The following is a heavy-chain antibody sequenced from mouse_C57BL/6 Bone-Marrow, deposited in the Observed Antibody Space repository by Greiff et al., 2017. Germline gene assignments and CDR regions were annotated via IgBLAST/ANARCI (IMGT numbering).Heavy chain of an antibody. V-gene: IGHV1-59*01. Sequence: VQLQQPGAELVRPGTSVKLSCKASGYTFTSYWMHWVKQRPGQGLEWIGVIDPSDSYTNYNQKLKGKATLTVDTSSSKAYMQLSSLTSEVSAVYYCASYYGSSSWYFDVWGTGTTVTVSS. D-gene: IGHD1-1*01. J-gene: IGHJ1*03. CDR3: ASYYGSSSWYFDV. CDR1: GYTFTSYW. CDR2: IDPSDSYT.